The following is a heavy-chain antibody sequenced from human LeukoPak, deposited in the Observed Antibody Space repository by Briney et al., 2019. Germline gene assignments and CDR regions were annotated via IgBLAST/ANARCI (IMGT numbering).Heavy chain of an antibody. J-gene: IGHJ4*02. CDR3: ARLTAGDISGYSYGVY. Sequence: GESLKISCKGSGYKFTSYWIGWVRQMPGKGLEWMGIIYPGDYNSRYSPSFQGQVTMSADKSISTAYLQWSSLKVSDTAMYYCARLTAGDISGYSYGVYWGQGTLVTV. CDR2: IYPGDYNS. V-gene: IGHV5-51*01. CDR1: GYKFTSYW. D-gene: IGHD3-22*01.